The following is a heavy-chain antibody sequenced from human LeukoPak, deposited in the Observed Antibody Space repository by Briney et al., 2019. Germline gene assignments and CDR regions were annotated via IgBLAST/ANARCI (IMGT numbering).Heavy chain of an antibody. D-gene: IGHD4-17*01. V-gene: IGHV4-39*07. Sequence: SETLSLTCTVSGGSISSSSYYWGWIRQPPGKGLEWIGSIYYSGSTYYNPSLKSRVTISVDTSKNQFSLKLSSVIAADTAVYYCARVRDGDYGQYWGQGTQVTVSS. CDR1: GGSISSSSYY. J-gene: IGHJ4*02. CDR2: IYYSGST. CDR3: ARVRDGDYGQY.